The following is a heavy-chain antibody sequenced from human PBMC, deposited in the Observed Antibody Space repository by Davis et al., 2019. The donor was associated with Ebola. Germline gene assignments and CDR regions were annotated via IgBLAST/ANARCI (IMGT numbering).Heavy chain of an antibody. D-gene: IGHD3-3*01. V-gene: IGHV1-3*01. CDR3: ARVTTIFGAPGYYGMDV. CDR2: INAGNGNT. CDR1: GYTFTSYA. Sequence: ASVKVSCKASGYTFTSYAMHWVRQAPGQRLEWMGWINAGNGNTKYSQKFQGRVTITRDTSASTAYMELSSLRSEDTAVYYCARVTTIFGAPGYYGMDVWGKGTAVTVSS. J-gene: IGHJ6*04.